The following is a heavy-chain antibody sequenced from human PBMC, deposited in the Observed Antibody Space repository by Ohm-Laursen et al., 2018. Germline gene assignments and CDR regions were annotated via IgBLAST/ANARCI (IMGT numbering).Heavy chain of an antibody. CDR2: IHSSGST. J-gene: IGHJ4*02. Sequence: TLSLTCTVSGGSISSYYWSWVRQPPGKGLEWIGYIHSSGSTNYNPSLKSRVTIATDTSKNQLSLKLSSVTAADTAVYYCARRANSAFPYYLDYWGQGTLVTVSS. D-gene: IGHD1-26*01. CDR1: GGSISSYY. CDR3: ARRANSAFPYYLDY. V-gene: IGHV4-59*08.